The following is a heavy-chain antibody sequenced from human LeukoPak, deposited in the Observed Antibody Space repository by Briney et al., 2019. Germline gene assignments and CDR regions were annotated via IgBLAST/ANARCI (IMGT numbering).Heavy chain of an antibody. CDR3: ARSYSSSSGGLYYFDY. V-gene: IGHV3-53*01. CDR2: IYSGGST. Sequence: PGGSLRLSCAASGFTVSSNYMSWVRQAPGKGLEWVSVIYSGGSTYYSDSVQGRFTISRDTSKNTPYLQMNSLRAEDTAVYYCARSYSSSSGGLYYFDYWGQGTLVTVSS. D-gene: IGHD6-6*01. CDR1: GFTVSSNY. J-gene: IGHJ4*02.